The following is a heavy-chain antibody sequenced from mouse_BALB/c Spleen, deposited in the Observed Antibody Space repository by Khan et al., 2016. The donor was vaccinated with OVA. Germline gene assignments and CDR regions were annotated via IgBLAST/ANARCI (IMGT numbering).Heavy chain of an antibody. D-gene: IGHD2-4*01. V-gene: IGHV3-2*02. CDR3: ARKDYYDYDPFPY. Sequence: EVQLQESGPGLVKPSLSLSLTCTVTGYSITSEYAWNWIRQFPGNKLEWMGYIDYSGNTSFNPSLKSRTSITRDTFKNQFFLQLNSVTAEDTATDYCARKDYYDYDPFPYWGQGTLVTVSA. CDR2: IDYSGNT. CDR1: GYSITSEYA. J-gene: IGHJ3*01.